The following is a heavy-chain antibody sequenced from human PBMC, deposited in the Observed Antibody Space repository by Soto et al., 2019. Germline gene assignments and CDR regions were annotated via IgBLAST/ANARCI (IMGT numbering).Heavy chain of an antibody. V-gene: IGHV1-2*02. Sequence: SVKVSCKDCGYTLTGYYMHWVRQAPGQGLKWMGWINPNSGGTNYAQKFRGRVTMTRATSISKAYMELSRMRSDDTAVYYCARTRPRVYGDYAKANWFDPWGQGTLVTVS. CDR1: GYTLTGYY. J-gene: IGHJ5*02. CDR2: INPNSGGT. CDR3: ARTRPRVYGDYAKANWFDP. D-gene: IGHD4-17*01.